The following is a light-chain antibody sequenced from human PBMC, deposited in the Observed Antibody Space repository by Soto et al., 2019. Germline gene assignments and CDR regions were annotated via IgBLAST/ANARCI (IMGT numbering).Light chain of an antibody. J-gene: IGKJ4*01. CDR2: WAS. V-gene: IGKV4-1*01. Sequence: IQMTQSPSSLSASVGDRVTITCRASQRVNNYLNWYQQKPGKAPKLVIYWASTRESGVPDRFSGSGSGTDFTLTISSLQAEDVAVYYCYQYFSTPLTFGGGTKVDIK. CDR1: QRVNNY. CDR3: YQYFSTPLT.